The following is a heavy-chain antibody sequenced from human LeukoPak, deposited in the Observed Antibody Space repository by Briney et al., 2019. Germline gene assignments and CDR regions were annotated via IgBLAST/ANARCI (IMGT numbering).Heavy chain of an antibody. J-gene: IGHJ4*02. CDR3: AKDGRITIFGVDYFDY. D-gene: IGHD3-3*01. CDR2: ISSSSSYI. Sequence: GGSLRLSCAASGFTFSSYSMNWVRQAPGKGLEWVSSISSSSSYIYYADSVKGRFTISRDNAKNSLYLQMNSLRAEDTAVYYCAKDGRITIFGVDYFDYWGQGTLVTVSS. CDR1: GFTFSSYS. V-gene: IGHV3-21*01.